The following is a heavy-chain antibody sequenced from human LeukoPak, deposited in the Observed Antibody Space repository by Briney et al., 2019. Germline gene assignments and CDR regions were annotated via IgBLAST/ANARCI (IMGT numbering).Heavy chain of an antibody. CDR3: ARGDSMIVVFCAFDI. D-gene: IGHD3-22*01. CDR2: INSGYGNT. V-gene: IGHV1-3*01. CDR1: GYTFTSYA. J-gene: IGHJ3*02. Sequence: GASVKVSCKASGYTFTSYAMHWVRQAPGQRLEWMGWINSGYGNTKHSQKFQGRVTITRDTSASTAYMELSSLRSEDTAVYYCARGDSMIVVFCAFDIWGQGTMVTVSS.